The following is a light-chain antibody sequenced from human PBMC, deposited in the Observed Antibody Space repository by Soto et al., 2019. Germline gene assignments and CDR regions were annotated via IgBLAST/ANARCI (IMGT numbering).Light chain of an antibody. CDR3: QQYNSYPWT. CDR1: QSISTW. Sequence: DISMTQSPSTLSASVGDRVTITCRASQSISTWLAWFQQKPGKAPKLLIYTASSLESGVPSRFSGSGSGTEFTLTISSLQPDDFATYYCQQYNSYPWTFGQGTKVEIK. J-gene: IGKJ1*01. CDR2: TAS. V-gene: IGKV1-5*03.